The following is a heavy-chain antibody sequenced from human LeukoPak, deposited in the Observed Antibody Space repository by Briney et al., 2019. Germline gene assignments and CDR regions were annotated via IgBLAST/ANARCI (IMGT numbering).Heavy chain of an antibody. D-gene: IGHD3-9*01. Sequence: PGGSLRRSCAASGFAFSSQAMGWVRQAPGKGLEWVSVISDSGSITYYADSVKGRFTISRDNSKNTLFLQMNSLRADDAAVYYCARASSKQLAGYLPDGFDIWGQGTMVTVSS. V-gene: IGHV3-23*01. CDR3: ARASSKQLAGYLPDGFDI. J-gene: IGHJ3*02. CDR1: GFAFSSQA. CDR2: ISDSGSIT.